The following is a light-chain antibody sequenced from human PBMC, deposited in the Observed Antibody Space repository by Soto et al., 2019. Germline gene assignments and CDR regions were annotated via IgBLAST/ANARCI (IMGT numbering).Light chain of an antibody. CDR3: QQYNSYSPYT. CDR2: KAS. Sequence: DIQMTQSPSTLSASVGDRVTITCRASQSISSWLAWYQQKPGKAPKLLIYKASSLESGVPSRFSGSGSGTEFTRTISSLQPDDFATYDCQQYNSYSPYTFGQGTKLEIK. V-gene: IGKV1-5*03. J-gene: IGKJ2*01. CDR1: QSISSW.